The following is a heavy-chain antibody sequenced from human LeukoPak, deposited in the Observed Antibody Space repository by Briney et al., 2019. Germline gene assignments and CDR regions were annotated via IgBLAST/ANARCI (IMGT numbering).Heavy chain of an antibody. Sequence: GESLKISCTASGYIFNNYWIGWVRQMPGKGLEWMGIIYPGDSDTRYSPSFQGQVTISADKSISTAYLQWSSLKASDTAMYYCARRGNSYGDFDYWGQGTLVTVSS. CDR3: ARRGNSYGDFDY. J-gene: IGHJ4*02. V-gene: IGHV5-51*01. D-gene: IGHD4-23*01. CDR1: GYIFNNYW. CDR2: IYPGDSDT.